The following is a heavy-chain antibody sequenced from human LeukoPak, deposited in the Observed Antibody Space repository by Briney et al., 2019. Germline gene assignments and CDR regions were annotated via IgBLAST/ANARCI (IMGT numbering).Heavy chain of an antibody. CDR2: IYHTGST. Sequence: SETLSLTCTVSGYSISSRYYWGWIRQSPGKGLEWIGSIYHTGSTYYNPSLKSRVTISVDTSKNQFSLKLSSVTAADTAVYYCARDPASYSSSSVSMDVWGKGTTVIVSS. D-gene: IGHD6-6*01. J-gene: IGHJ6*03. V-gene: IGHV4-38-2*02. CDR3: ARDPASYSSSSVSMDV. CDR1: GYSISSRYY.